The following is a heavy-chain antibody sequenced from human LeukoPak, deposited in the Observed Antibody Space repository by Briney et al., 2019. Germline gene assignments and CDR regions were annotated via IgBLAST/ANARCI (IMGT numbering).Heavy chain of an antibody. CDR3: TTSEAYGSGSYDDY. D-gene: IGHD3-10*01. CDR1: GFTFSTYG. J-gene: IGHJ4*02. CDR2: ISGSGGST. Sequence: GGSLRLSCVASGFTFSTYGMSWVRQAPGKGLEWVSAISGSGGSTYYADSVKGRFTISRDNSKNTLYLQMNSLKTEDTAVYYCTTSEAYGSGSYDDYWGQGTLVTVSS. V-gene: IGHV3-23*01.